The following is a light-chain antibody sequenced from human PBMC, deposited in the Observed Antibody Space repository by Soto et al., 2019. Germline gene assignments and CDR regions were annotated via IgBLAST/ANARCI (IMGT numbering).Light chain of an antibody. CDR2: KAS. J-gene: IGKJ1*01. CDR3: QPYNSYSRT. Sequence: DIQMTQSPSTLSASIGDRVTITCRASQSISSWLAWYQQKPGKAPKLLIYKASSIESGVTSRFSGSGSGTEFTLTISSLQPDDFATYYCQPYNSYSRTFGQGTKVEIK. V-gene: IGKV1-5*03. CDR1: QSISSW.